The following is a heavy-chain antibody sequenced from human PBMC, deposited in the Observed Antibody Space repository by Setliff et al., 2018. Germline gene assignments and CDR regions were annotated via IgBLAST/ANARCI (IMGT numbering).Heavy chain of an antibody. D-gene: IGHD6-25*01. J-gene: IGHJ6*02. Sequence: SETLSLTCTVSGGSISSGSYYWSWIRQPAGKGLEWIGHIYTSGSTNYNPSLKSRVTISVDTSKNQFSLKLSSVTAADTAVYYCARVSGMGSPPYYYYYYGMDVWGQGTTVTVSS. CDR1: GGSISSGSYY. CDR3: ARVSGMGSPPYYYYYYGMDV. V-gene: IGHV4-61*09. CDR2: IYTSGST.